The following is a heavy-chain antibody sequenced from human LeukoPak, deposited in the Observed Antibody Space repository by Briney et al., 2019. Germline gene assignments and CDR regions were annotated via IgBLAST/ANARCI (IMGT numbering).Heavy chain of an antibody. CDR1: GFTFSNYA. D-gene: IGHD6-13*01. Sequence: GGSLRLSCAASGFTFSNYAMSWVRQAPGKGLEWVSTISGSGDNTYYADSVKGQFTISRDNSKNTLYLQMNSLRVEDTAVYYCAKGKPRIAASRFQYFDYWGQGTLVTVSS. CDR2: ISGSGDNT. V-gene: IGHV3-23*01. CDR3: AKGKPRIAASRFQYFDY. J-gene: IGHJ4*02.